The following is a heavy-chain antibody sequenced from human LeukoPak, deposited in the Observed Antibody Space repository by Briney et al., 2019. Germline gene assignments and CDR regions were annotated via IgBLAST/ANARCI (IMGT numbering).Heavy chain of an antibody. CDR3: ARRAPYYYYMDG. CDR2: IYTSGST. Sequence: PSETLSLTCTVSGGSISSYYWSWIRQPPGKGLEWIGYIYTSGSTNYNPSLKSRVTISVDTSKNQFSLKLSSVTAADTAVYYCARRAPYYYYMDGWGKGTTVTVSS. CDR1: GGSISSYY. V-gene: IGHV4-4*09. J-gene: IGHJ6*03.